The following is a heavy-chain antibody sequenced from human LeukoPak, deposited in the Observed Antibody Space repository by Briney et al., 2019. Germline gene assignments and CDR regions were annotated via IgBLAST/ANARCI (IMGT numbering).Heavy chain of an antibody. Sequence: SETLSLTCTVSGGSISSSSYYWGWIRQPPGKGLEWMGSIYYSGSTYYKPSLKSRVTISVDTSKNQFSLKLTSVTAADTAVYYCATDQVVGSTRYSWFDPWGQGTLVTVSS. V-gene: IGHV4-39*07. CDR1: GGSISSSSYY. CDR3: ATDQVVGSTRYSWFDP. D-gene: IGHD2-15*01. CDR2: IYYSGST. J-gene: IGHJ5*02.